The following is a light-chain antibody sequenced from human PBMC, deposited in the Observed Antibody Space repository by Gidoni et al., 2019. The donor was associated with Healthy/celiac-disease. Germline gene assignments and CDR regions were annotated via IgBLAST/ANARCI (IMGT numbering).Light chain of an antibody. V-gene: IGLV2-14*03. J-gene: IGLJ2*01. Sequence: QSALTKPASVSGSPGQSITISCPGTSSDVGGYNYVSWYQQHPGKAPKLMIYDVSNRPSGGSHLFSGSKSGNTASLTISGLQAEDEADYYCSSYTSSSTLVVFGGGTKLTVL. CDR3: SSYTSSSTLVV. CDR2: DVS. CDR1: SSDVGGYNY.